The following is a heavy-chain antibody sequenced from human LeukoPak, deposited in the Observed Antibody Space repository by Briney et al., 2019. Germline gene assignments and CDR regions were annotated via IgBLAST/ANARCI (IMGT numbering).Heavy chain of an antibody. J-gene: IGHJ6*02. CDR2: INPSGGST. CDR1: GYTFTSYY. CDR3: ARDRVAAAGYYYYGMDV. V-gene: IGHV1-46*01. D-gene: IGHD6-13*01. Sequence: EASVKVSCKASGYTFTSYYMHWVRQAPGQGLEWMGIINPSGGSTSYAQKFQGRVAMTRDTSTSTVYMELSSLRSEDTAVYYCARDRVAAAGYYYYGMDVWGQGTTVTVSS.